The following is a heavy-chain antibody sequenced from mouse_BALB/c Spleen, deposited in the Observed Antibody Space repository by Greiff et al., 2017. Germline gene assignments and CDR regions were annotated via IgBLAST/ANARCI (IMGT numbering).Heavy chain of an antibody. CDR1: GFTFSNYW. CDR3: TRRGTTVVAPFDY. CDR2: IRLKSNNYAT. Sequence: EVKLMESGGGLVQPGGSMKLSCVASGFTFSNYWMNWVRQSPEKGLEWVAEIRLKSNNYATHYAESVKGRFTISRDDSKSSVYLQMNNLRAEDTGIYYCTRRGTTVVAPFDYWGQGTTLTVSS. J-gene: IGHJ2*01. V-gene: IGHV6-6*02. D-gene: IGHD1-1*01.